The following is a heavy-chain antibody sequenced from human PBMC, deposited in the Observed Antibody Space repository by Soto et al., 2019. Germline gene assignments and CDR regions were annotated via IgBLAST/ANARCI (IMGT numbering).Heavy chain of an antibody. D-gene: IGHD3-16*01. J-gene: IGHJ4*02. Sequence: YSGGSTLYADSVRGRFTISRDNSKNTVNLQMNSLRAEDTAVYYCARDPWAADYWGQGTLVTVSS. V-gene: IGHV3-66*01. CDR2: YSGGST. CDR3: ARDPWAADY.